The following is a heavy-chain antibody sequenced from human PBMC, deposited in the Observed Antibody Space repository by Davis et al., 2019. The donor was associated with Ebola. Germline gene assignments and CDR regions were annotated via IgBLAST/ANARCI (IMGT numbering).Heavy chain of an antibody. CDR1: GFTFSSAW. Sequence: GGSLRLSCAASGFTFSSAWMNWVRQAPGKGLEWVGRVKSNRDGETTDYAAPVKGRFTIWRDDSKSTVYLQMNRLTTEDTAVYYCVTEVIILMTSDFWGQGSLVTVSS. CDR3: VTEVIILMTSDF. V-gene: IGHV3-15*01. D-gene: IGHD2-8*02. J-gene: IGHJ4*02. CDR2: VKSNRDGETT.